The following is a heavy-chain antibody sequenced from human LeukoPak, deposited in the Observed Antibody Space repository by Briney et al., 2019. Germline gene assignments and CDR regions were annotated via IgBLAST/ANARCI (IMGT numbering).Heavy chain of an antibody. CDR2: ISSSSSYI. CDR1: GFTFSRYS. CDR3: ARDNRVLISSSTNFDY. J-gene: IGHJ4*02. D-gene: IGHD6-6*01. Sequence: GGSLRLSCAGSGFTFSRYSMNWVRRAPGKGLQWVSSISSSSSYIYYADSVKGRFTISRDNAKNSLYLQMKSLRAEDTAVYYCARDNRVLISSSTNFDYWGQGTLVTVSS. V-gene: IGHV3-21*01.